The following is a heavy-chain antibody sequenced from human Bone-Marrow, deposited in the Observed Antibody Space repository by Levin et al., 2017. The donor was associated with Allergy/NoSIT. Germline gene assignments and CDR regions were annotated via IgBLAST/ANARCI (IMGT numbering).Heavy chain of an antibody. CDR3: ARGGYSSTRHERRFYYGMDV. V-gene: IGHV3-72*01. J-gene: IGHJ6*02. Sequence: GGSLRLSCAASGFIFSDHYMDWVRQAPGKGLEWVGRTRNKANSYTTEYAASVKGRFTISRDDSKNSLFLQMNSLIPEDTAVYYCARGGYSSTRHERRFYYGMDVRGQGTTVTVSS. CDR1: GFIFSDHY. CDR2: TRNKANSYTT. D-gene: IGHD6-13*01.